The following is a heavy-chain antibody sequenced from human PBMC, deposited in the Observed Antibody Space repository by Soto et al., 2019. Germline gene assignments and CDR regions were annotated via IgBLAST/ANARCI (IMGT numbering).Heavy chain of an antibody. CDR1: GYSISSGYY. CDR3: AREYSRSYGYFDF. CDR2: VYHSGNT. V-gene: IGHV4-38-2*02. J-gene: IGHJ4*02. D-gene: IGHD6-6*01. Sequence: SETLSLTCDVCGYSISSGYYWGWIRQPPGKGLEWLGSVYHSGNTHYSSSLRSRLTISVDTSRNQFSLKLSSVTAADTAVFYCAREYSRSYGYFDFWGQGTLVAVSS.